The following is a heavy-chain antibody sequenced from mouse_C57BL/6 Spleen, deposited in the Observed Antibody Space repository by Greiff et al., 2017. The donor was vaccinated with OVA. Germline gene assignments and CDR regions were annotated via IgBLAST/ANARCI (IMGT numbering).Heavy chain of an antibody. CDR3: ARYGDYDETWFAY. V-gene: IGHV1-47*01. CDR2: FHPYNDDT. CDR1: GYTFTTYP. Sequence: VQLVESGAELVKPGASVKMSCKASGYTFTTYPIEWMKQNHGKSLEWIGNFHPYNDDTKYNEKFKGKATLTVEKSSSTVYLELSRLTSDDSAVYYCARYGDYDETWFAYWGQGTLVTVSA. J-gene: IGHJ3*01. D-gene: IGHD2-4*01.